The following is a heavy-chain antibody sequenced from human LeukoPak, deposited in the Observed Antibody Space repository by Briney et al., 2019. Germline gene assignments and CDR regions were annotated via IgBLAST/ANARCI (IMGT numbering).Heavy chain of an antibody. D-gene: IGHD2-2*01. Sequence: GESLKISCKGSGYRFTSYWIGWVRQMPGKGLEWMGIIYPGDSDTTYSPSFQGQVTISADKSISTAYLQWSSLKASDTAMYYCARHAYCSSTSCYPYYWGQGTLVTVSS. CDR1: GYRFTSYW. CDR2: IYPGDSDT. CDR3: ARHAYCSSTSCYPYY. J-gene: IGHJ4*02. V-gene: IGHV5-51*01.